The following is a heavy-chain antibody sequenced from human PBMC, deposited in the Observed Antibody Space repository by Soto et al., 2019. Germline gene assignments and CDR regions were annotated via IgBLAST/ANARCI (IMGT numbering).Heavy chain of an antibody. D-gene: IGHD6-13*01. CDR1: GFTFNNYG. J-gene: IGHJ6*02. Sequence: QVQLVESGEGVVQPGRSLRLSCAASGFTFNNYGMYWVRQAPGKGLEWLAVIWNDGSNSSYANSVKGRFTISRDNSKNTLYLQMSSLRAEDTAVYYCARRQIPPPTRGAANARGGMDVWGQGTTVTVSS. CDR2: IWNDGSNS. CDR3: ARRQIPPPTRGAANARGGMDV. V-gene: IGHV3-33*01.